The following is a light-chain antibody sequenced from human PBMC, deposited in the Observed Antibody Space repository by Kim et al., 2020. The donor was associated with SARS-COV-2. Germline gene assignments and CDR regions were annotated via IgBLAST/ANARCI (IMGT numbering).Light chain of an antibody. Sequence: PGKTASITCGGNNIGSKSMPWYQQNPGQAPVLVIYYVSDRPSGTPERFSGSNSGNTATLTISRVEAGDEADSYCQVWDSSSDHPWVFGGGTQLTVL. J-gene: IGLJ2*01. V-gene: IGLV3-21*04. CDR1: NIGSKS. CDR2: YVS. CDR3: QVWDSSSDHPWV.